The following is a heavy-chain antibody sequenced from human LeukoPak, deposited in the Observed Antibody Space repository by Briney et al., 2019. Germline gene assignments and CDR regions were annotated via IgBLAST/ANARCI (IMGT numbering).Heavy chain of an antibody. D-gene: IGHD5-24*01. Sequence: GGSLRLSCAASGFTFDNFYMNWVRQVPGRGLVWVSRINSDGIITAYADSVKGRFTISRDNARNTLYLQMNRLRAGDAAVYFCTRGQRWFDYWGQGSPVTVSS. CDR1: GFTFDNFY. J-gene: IGHJ4*02. V-gene: IGHV3-74*01. CDR3: TRGQRWFDY. CDR2: INSDGIIT.